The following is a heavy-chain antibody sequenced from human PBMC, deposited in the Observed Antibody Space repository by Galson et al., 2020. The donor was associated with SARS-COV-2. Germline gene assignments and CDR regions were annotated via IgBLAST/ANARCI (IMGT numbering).Heavy chain of an antibody. CDR3: ARGGTWAEGVTDYYYYYYMDV. CDR2: INSDGSST. V-gene: IGHV3-74*01. Sequence: GGSLRLSCAASGFTFSSYWMHWVRQAPGKGLVWVSRINSDGSSTSYADSVKGRFTISRDNAKNTLYLQMNSLRAEDTAVYYCARGGTWAEGVTDYYYYYYMDVWGKGTTVTVSS. J-gene: IGHJ6*03. CDR1: GFTFSSYW. D-gene: IGHD3-16*01.